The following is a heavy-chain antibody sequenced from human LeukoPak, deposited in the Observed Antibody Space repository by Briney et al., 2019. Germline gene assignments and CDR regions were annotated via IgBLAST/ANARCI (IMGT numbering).Heavy chain of an antibody. J-gene: IGHJ4*02. D-gene: IGHD1-26*01. CDR2: ISSSGSTI. V-gene: IGHV3-11*01. CDR1: GFTFSDYY. Sequence: GSLRLSCAASGFTFSDYYMSWIRQAPGKGLEWVSYISSSGSTIYYADSVKGRFTISRDNAKNSLYLQMNSLRAEDTAVYYCAXDLYYGXYFDYWGQGTLVTVSS. CDR3: AXDLYYGXYFDY.